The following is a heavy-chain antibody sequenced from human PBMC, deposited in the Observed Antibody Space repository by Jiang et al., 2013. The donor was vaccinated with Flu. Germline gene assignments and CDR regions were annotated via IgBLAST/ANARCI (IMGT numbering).Heavy chain of an antibody. J-gene: IGHJ4*02. D-gene: IGHD5-12*01. CDR3: AREPLRGHSAYEYHVDY. Sequence: DYGVSVKSRMTINPDTSTNQXSLQLNSVTPEDTAVYYCAREPLRGHSAYEYHVDYWGQGTLVTVSS. V-gene: IGHV6-1*01.